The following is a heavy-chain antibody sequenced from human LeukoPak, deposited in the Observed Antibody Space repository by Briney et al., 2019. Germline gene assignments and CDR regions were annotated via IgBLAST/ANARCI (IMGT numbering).Heavy chain of an antibody. Sequence: PGRSLRLSCAASGFTFDDYAMHWVRQAPGKGLEWVSGISWNSGSIGYADSVKGRFTISRDNAKNSLYLQVNSLRAEDTALYYCAKGPLGYCTNGVCSTYFDYWGQGTLVTVSS. CDR3: AKGPLGYCTNGVCSTYFDY. CDR2: ISWNSGSI. D-gene: IGHD2-8*01. CDR1: GFTFDDYA. V-gene: IGHV3-9*01. J-gene: IGHJ4*02.